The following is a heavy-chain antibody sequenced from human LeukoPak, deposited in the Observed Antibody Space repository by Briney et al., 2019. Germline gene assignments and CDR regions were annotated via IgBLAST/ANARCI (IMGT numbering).Heavy chain of an antibody. CDR2: SNAGNGNT. V-gene: IGHV1-3*01. CDR1: GYTFTSYA. J-gene: IGHJ4*02. Sequence: GASVKVSCKASGYTFTSYAMHWVRQAPGQRLEWMGWSNAGNGNTKYSQEFQGRVTITRDTSASTAYMELSSLRSEDTAVYYCATDLHLGELSLYAPFDYWGQGTLVTVSS. D-gene: IGHD3-16*02. CDR3: ATDLHLGELSLYAPFDY.